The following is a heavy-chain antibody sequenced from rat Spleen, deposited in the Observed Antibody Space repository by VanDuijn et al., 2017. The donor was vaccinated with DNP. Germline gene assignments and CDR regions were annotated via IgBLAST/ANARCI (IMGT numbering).Heavy chain of an antibody. D-gene: IGHD4-6*01. J-gene: IGHJ2*01. CDR1: GFIFSDYY. Sequence: EVQLVESGGGLVQPGRSLKLSCAASGFIFSDYYMAWVRQAPTKGLECVAYISHDGGSTFDGDSVKGRFTISRDNAKITLYLQMNSLRSEDMATYYCARWADYFDYWGQGVMVTVSS. CDR3: ARWADYFDY. V-gene: IGHV5-22*01. CDR2: ISHDGGST.